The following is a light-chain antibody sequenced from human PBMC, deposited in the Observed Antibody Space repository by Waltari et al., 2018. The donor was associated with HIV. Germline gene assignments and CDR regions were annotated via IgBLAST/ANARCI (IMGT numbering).Light chain of an antibody. J-gene: IGLJ3*02. CDR3: ATWDASLNGWV. Sequence: QSVLTQPPSAAGTPGQRVTISCSGSSSNIGISSINWYQQFPGTAPKLLIYSDNPRPSGVPDRFSGSKSGSSASLAISGLQSEDEAGYYCATWDASLNGWVFGGGTKLTVL. CDR1: SSNIGISS. CDR2: SDN. V-gene: IGLV1-44*01.